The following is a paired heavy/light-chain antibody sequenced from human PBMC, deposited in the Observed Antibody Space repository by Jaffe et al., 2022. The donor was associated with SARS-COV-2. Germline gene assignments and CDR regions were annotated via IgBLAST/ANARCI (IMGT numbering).Heavy chain of an antibody. D-gene: IGHD1-7*01. V-gene: IGHV1-46*01. CDR1: GYTFTSYY. Sequence: QVQLVQSGAEVKKPGASVKVSCKASGYTFTSYYMHWVRQAPGQGLEWMGIINPSGGSTSYAQKFQGRVTMTRDTSTSTVYMELSSLRSEDTAVYYCARVGDLGNWNLAYFDYWGQGTLVTVSS. CDR2: INPSGGST. J-gene: IGHJ4*02. CDR3: ARVGDLGNWNLAYFDY.
Light chain of an antibody. Sequence: SYELTQPPSVSVSPGQTARITCSGDALPKQYAYWYQQKPGQAPVLVIYKDSERPSGIPERFSGSSSGTTVTLTISGVQAEDEADYYCQSADSSGTLFGGGTKLTVL. CDR2: KDS. J-gene: IGLJ3*02. CDR1: ALPKQY. CDR3: QSADSSGTL. V-gene: IGLV3-25*03.